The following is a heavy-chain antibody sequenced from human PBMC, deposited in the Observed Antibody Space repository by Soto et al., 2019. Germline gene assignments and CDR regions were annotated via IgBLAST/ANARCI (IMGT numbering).Heavy chain of an antibody. CDR2: ISSSSSYI. CDR1: GFTFSSYS. V-gene: IGHV3-21*01. CDR3: ARVGISDEGAFDI. J-gene: IGHJ3*02. Sequence: EVQLVESGGGLVKPGGSLRLSCAASGFTFSSYSMNWVRQAPGKGLEWVSSISSSSSYIYYADSVKGRFTISRDNAKNSLYLQMNSLRAEDTAVYYCARVGISDEGAFDIWGQGTMVTVSS. D-gene: IGHD1-26*01.